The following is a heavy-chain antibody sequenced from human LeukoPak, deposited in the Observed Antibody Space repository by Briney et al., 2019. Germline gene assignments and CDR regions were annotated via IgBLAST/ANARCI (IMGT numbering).Heavy chain of an antibody. V-gene: IGHV3-7*01. CDR3: ARDGVVVPAAIGVNDY. J-gene: IGHJ4*02. Sequence: PGGSLRLSCAASGFTFSSYWMSWVRQAPGKGLEWVANIKQDGSEKYYVDSVKGRCTISRDNAKNSLYLQINSLRAEDTAVYYCARDGVVVPAAIGVNDYWGQGTLVTVSS. D-gene: IGHD2-2*02. CDR2: IKQDGSEK. CDR1: GFTFSSYW.